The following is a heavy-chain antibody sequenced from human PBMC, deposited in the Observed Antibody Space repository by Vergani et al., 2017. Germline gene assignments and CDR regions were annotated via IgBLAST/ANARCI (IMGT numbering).Heavy chain of an antibody. CDR3: ARHFRDYDFWSGYYLGNWFDP. Sequence: QVQLQQWGAGLLKPSETLSLTCAVYGGSFSGYYWSWIRQPPGKGLEWIGRIYTSGSTNYNPSLKSRVTISVDTSKNQFSLKLSSVTAADTAVYYCARHFRDYDFWSGYYLGNWFDPWGQGTLVTVSS. J-gene: IGHJ5*02. CDR2: IYTSGST. CDR1: GGSFSGYY. D-gene: IGHD3-3*01. V-gene: IGHV4-59*10.